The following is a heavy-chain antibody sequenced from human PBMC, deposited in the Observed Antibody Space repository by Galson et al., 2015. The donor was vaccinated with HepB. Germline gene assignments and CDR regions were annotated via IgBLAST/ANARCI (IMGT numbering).Heavy chain of an antibody. CDR3: AKDGIMVANNPYHFHY. D-gene: IGHD2-15*01. V-gene: IGHV3-23*01. CDR1: GFSFTRYA. J-gene: IGHJ4*02. CDR2: ITSSGGNS. Sequence: SLRLSCAASGFSFTRYAMTWVRQAPGKGLEWVSSITSSGGNSYYAESAKGRFTVSRDNSKNTLLLQLNSLRAEDTAMYFCAKDGIMVANNPYHFHYWGQGTLVTVSS.